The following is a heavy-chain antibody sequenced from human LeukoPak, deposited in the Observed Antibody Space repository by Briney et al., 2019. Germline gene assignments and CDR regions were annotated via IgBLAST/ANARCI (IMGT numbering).Heavy chain of an antibody. Sequence: SVKVSCKASGGTFSSYTISWVRQAPGQGLEWMGRIIPILGIANYAQKFQGRVTITADKSTSTAYMELSSLRSEDTAVYYCARFRETTVAPDAFDIWGQGTMATVSS. CDR3: ARFRETTVAPDAFDI. D-gene: IGHD4-11*01. CDR2: IIPILGIA. CDR1: GGTFSSYT. J-gene: IGHJ3*02. V-gene: IGHV1-69*02.